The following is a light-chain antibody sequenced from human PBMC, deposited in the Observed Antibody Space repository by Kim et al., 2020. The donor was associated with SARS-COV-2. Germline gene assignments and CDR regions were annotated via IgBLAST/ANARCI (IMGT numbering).Light chain of an antibody. CDR1: QDISNY. CDR3: LQHNSYPIT. V-gene: IGKV1-17*01. CDR2: GAS. Sequence: ASVGDRVTITCRASQDISNYLGWYQQSPGRAPKRLIYGASSLQSGVPSRFSGSGSGTEFTLTISSLQPEDFATYFCLQHNSYPITFGQGTRLEIK. J-gene: IGKJ5*01.